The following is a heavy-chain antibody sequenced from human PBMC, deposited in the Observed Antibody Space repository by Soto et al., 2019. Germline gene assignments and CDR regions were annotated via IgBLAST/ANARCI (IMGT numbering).Heavy chain of an antibody. J-gene: IGHJ5*02. CDR2: MNPKSGNT. CDR3: ARVAASLDP. V-gene: IGHV1-8*01. Sequence: ASVXVSCKASGYSFTSYDINWVRQATGQGLEWMGWMNPKSGNTGYAQKFQGRVTMTMDTSISTAYMELSSLRSDDTAVYYCARVAASLDPWGQGTLVTVSS. D-gene: IGHD6-25*01. CDR1: GYSFTSYD.